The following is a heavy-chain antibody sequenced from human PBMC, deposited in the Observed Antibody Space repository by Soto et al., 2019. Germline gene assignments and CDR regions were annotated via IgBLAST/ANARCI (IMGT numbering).Heavy chain of an antibody. J-gene: IGHJ4*02. CDR3: ARELGGSPDY. Sequence: SETLSLTCAVYGGSFRGYYWSWIRQPPGKGLEWIGEINHSGSTNYNPSLKSRVTISVDTSKNQFSLKLSSVTAADTAVYYCARELGGSPDYWGQGTLVTVSS. CDR1: GGSFRGYY. D-gene: IGHD1-26*01. V-gene: IGHV4-34*01. CDR2: INHSGST.